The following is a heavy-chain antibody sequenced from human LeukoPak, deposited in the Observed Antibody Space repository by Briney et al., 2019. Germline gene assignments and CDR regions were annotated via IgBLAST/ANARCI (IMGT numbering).Heavy chain of an antibody. D-gene: IGHD3-22*01. CDR3: ARERTSGYSYYFDY. V-gene: IGHV4-59*01. J-gene: IGHJ4*02. Sequence: SETLSHTCTVAGGSISSYFWSWIRQPPGKGLEWIGYISYSGSTNYDPSLKSRVTISVDTSKNQFSLKLSSVTAADTAVYYCARERTSGYSYYFDYWGQGTLVTVSS. CDR1: GGSISSYF. CDR2: ISYSGST.